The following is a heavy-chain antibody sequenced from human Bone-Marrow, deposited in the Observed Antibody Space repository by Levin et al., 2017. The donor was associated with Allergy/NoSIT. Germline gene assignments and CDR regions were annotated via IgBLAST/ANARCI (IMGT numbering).Heavy chain of an antibody. CDR3: ASDYCSGGSCYPNWFDP. CDR1: GFTFSSYS. CDR2: ISSSSSYI. D-gene: IGHD2-15*01. Sequence: LSLTCAASGFTFSSYSMNWVRQAPGKGLEWVSSISSSSSYIYYADSVKGRFTISRDNAKNSLYLQMNSLRAEDTAVYYCASDYCSGGSCYPNWFDPWGQGTLVTVSS. J-gene: IGHJ5*02. V-gene: IGHV3-21*01.